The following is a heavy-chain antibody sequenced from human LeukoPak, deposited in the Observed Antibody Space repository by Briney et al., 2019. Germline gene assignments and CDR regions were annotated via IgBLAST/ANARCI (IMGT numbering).Heavy chain of an antibody. J-gene: IGHJ4*02. CDR1: GGSITSGGHY. CDR3: ARASRLGELSLGY. V-gene: IGHV4-31*03. D-gene: IGHD3-16*02. CDR2: IYYSGTT. Sequence: PSQTLSLTCTVSGGSITSGGHYWSWVRQHPGKGLEWIGYIYYSGTTYYNPSLKSRVTISAGTSKNQFSLKLNSVTAADTAVYYCARASRLGELSLGYWGQGTLVTVSS.